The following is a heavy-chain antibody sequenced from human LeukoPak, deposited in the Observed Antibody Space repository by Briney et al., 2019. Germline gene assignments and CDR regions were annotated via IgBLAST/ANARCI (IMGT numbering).Heavy chain of an antibody. Sequence: GGSLRLSCAASGFTFSTYAMTWVRQAPGKGLEWVSTLSGSGGTTYYPDSVRGRFTISRDTSKNTLYLQMNSLRAEDTAVYYCARDGTSIVGSLDYWGQGTLVTVSS. J-gene: IGHJ4*02. CDR1: GFTFSTYA. D-gene: IGHD1-26*01. CDR2: LSGSGGTT. CDR3: ARDGTSIVGSLDY. V-gene: IGHV3-23*01.